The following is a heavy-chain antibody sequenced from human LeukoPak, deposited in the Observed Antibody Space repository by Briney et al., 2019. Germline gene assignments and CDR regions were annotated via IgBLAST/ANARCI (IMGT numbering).Heavy chain of an antibody. V-gene: IGHV4-39*01. D-gene: IGHD2-2*01. J-gene: IGHJ5*02. CDR1: GGSISSSIYY. CDR3: ERHKYDIVVVPTSPNWFDP. Sequence: SETLSLTCTVSGGSISSSIYYWGWIRQPPGKGLEWIGTIYYSGSTYYNPSVKSRVTMSVDTSKNQFSLKLSSVTATDTAVYYCERHKYDIVVVPTSPNWFDPWGQGTLVTVSS. CDR2: IYYSGST.